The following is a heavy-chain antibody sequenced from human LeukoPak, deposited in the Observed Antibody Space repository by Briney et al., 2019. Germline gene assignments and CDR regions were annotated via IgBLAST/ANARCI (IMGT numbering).Heavy chain of an antibody. CDR1: GGSISSSSYY. CDR3: ARENIVVVVRAFDI. D-gene: IGHD2-15*01. J-gene: IGHJ3*02. Sequence: SETLSLTCTVSGGSISSSSYYWGWIRQPPGKGLEWIGSIYYSGSTYYNPSLKSRVTISVDTSKNQFSLKLSSVTAADTAVYYCARENIVVVVRAFDIWGQGTMVTVSS. CDR2: IYYSGST. V-gene: IGHV4-39*01.